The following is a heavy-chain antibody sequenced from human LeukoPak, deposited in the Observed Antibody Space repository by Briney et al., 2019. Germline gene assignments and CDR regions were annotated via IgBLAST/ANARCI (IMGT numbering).Heavy chain of an antibody. CDR1: GGSISSYY. CDR3: ARVSQLWLTRFDY. V-gene: IGHV4-59*01. D-gene: IGHD5-18*01. J-gene: IGHJ4*02. CDR2: IYYSGST. Sequence: SETLSLTCTVSGGSISSYYWSWIRQPPGKGLEWIGYIYYSGSTNYNPSLKSRVTISVDTSKNQFSLKLSSVTAADTAVYYCARVSQLWLTRFDYWGQGTLVTVSS.